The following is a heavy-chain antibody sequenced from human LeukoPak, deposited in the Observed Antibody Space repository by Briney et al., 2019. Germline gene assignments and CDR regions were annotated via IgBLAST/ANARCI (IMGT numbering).Heavy chain of an antibody. J-gene: IGHJ4*02. CDR3: ARERSYSSGSKSNRVDY. Sequence: GASVKVSCKASGYTFSSYYMHWVRQAPGQGLEWMGWINPDSGGTNYGQNFQGRVTMTRDTAINTAYMELSRLRSDDTAVYYCARERSYSSGSKSNRVDYWGQGTLVTVSS. CDR2: INPDSGGT. D-gene: IGHD6-19*01. V-gene: IGHV1-2*02. CDR1: GYTFSSYY.